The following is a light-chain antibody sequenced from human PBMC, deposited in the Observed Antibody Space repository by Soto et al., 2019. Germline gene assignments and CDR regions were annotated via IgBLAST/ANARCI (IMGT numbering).Light chain of an antibody. V-gene: IGLV2-14*01. Sequence: QSVLTQPASVSGSPGQSITISCTGTSSDVGGYNYVSWYQQHPGKAPKLMIYAVSNRPSGVSNRFSGSKSGNKATLTIAGLQAEDEADYYCCSYTVSGTYVFGTGTKVTVL. CDR2: AVS. CDR1: SSDVGGYNY. J-gene: IGLJ1*01. CDR3: CSYTVSGTYV.